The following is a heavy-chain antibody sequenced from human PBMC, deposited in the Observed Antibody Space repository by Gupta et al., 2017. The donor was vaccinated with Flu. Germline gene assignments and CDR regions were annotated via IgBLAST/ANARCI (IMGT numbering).Heavy chain of an antibody. V-gene: IGHV1-2*06. CDR1: EYTLSAYY. D-gene: IGHD2-2*02. Sequence: QEQLVQSGPEGKRPGASVKVSCQASEYTLSAYYIHWVRQAPGQGLEWVGRINPHSGTTNYDQKFQGRVTVTMDTSISTVFLDLSRLTSDDTAIYYCARERHCSTSSCYRYFDPWGQGTLVTVSS. J-gene: IGHJ5*02. CDR3: ARERHCSTSSCYRYFDP. CDR2: INPHSGTT.